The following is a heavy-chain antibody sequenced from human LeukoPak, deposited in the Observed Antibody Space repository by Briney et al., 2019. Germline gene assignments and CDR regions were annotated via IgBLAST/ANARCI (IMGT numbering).Heavy chain of an antibody. CDR3: ARDEGYCSSTSCLNWFDP. CDR2: INPNSGGT. V-gene: IGHV1-2*02. Sequence: ASVKVSCKASGYTFTGYYMHWVRQAPGQGLEWMGWINPNSGGTNYAQKFQGRVTMTRDTSISTAYVELSRLRSDDTAVYYCARDEGYCSSTSCLNWFDPWGQGTLVTVSS. D-gene: IGHD2-2*01. J-gene: IGHJ5*02. CDR1: GYTFTGYY.